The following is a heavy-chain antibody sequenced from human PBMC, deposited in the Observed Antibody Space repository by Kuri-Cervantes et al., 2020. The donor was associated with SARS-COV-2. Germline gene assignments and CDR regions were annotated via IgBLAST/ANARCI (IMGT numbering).Heavy chain of an antibody. Sequence: GESLKISCKGSGYSFTSYWIGWVRQMPGKGLEWMGIIYPGDSDTRYSPSFQGQVTISADKSISTAYLQWSSLKASDTAMYYCARHRGGYCSSTSCYPCYYYYGMDVWGQGTTVTVSS. J-gene: IGHJ6*02. CDR3: ARHRGGYCSSTSCYPCYYYYGMDV. D-gene: IGHD2-2*01. CDR2: IYPGDSDT. CDR1: GYSFTSYW. V-gene: IGHV5-51*01.